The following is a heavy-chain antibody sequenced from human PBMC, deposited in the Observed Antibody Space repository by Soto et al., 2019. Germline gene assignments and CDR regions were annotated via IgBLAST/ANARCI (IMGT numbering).Heavy chain of an antibody. D-gene: IGHD2-15*01. Sequence: GGSLRLSCAASGFTFSSYAMSWVRQAPGKGLEWVSAISGSGGSTYYADSVKGRFTISRDNSKNTLYLQMNSLRAEDTAVYYCAKVHSPDVVVVAATPSHYWGQGTLVTVSS. CDR1: GFTFSSYA. V-gene: IGHV3-23*01. CDR3: AKVHSPDVVVVAATPSHY. J-gene: IGHJ4*02. CDR2: ISGSGGST.